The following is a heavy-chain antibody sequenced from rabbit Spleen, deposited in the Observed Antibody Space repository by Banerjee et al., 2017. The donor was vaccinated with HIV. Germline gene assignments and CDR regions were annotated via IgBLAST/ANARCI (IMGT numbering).Heavy chain of an antibody. CDR1: GFTLSSYW. J-gene: IGHJ4*01. CDR3: ARSVGGDGYRL. D-gene: IGHD7-1*01. Sequence: QEQLEESGGDLVKPGASLTLTCTASGFTLSSYWMCWVRQAPGKGLEWIGCIYTGSRGSTKYANWAKGRFTISKTSSTTVTLQMTSLTAADTATYFCARSVGGDGYRLWGPGTLVTVS. CDR2: IYTGSRGST. V-gene: IGHV1S45*01.